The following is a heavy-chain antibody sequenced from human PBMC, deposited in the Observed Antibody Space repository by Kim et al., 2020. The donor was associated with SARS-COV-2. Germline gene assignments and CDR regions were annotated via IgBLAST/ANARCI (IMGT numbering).Heavy chain of an antibody. CDR3: ARDFGPPSAFDI. CDR1: GGSISSYY. V-gene: IGHV4-59*13. D-gene: IGHD3-10*01. J-gene: IGHJ3*02. CDR2: IYYSGST. Sequence: SETLSLTCTVSGGSISSYYWSWIRQPPGKGLEWIGYIYYSGSTNYNPSLKSRVTISVDTSKNQFSLKLSSVTAADTAVYYCARDFGPPSAFDIWGQGTMVTVSS.